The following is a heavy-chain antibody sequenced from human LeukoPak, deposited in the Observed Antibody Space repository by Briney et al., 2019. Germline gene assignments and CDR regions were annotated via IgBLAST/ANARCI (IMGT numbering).Heavy chain of an antibody. Sequence: GASVKVSCKVSGYTLTELSMHWVRQAPGKGLEWMGGFDPEDGETIYAQKFQGRVTMTEDTSTDTAYMELSSLRSEDTAVYYCATDLTMITFGGVIDSYWGQGTLVTVAS. CDR2: FDPEDGET. J-gene: IGHJ4*02. CDR3: ATDLTMITFGGVIDSY. CDR1: GYTLTELS. V-gene: IGHV1-24*01. D-gene: IGHD3-16*02.